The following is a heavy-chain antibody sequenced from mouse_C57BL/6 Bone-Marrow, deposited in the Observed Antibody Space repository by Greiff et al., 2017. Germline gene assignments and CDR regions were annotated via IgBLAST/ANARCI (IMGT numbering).Heavy chain of an antibody. J-gene: IGHJ3*01. V-gene: IGHV6-3*01. CDR1: GFTFSNSW. CDR2: IRLKSDNYAT. Sequence: EVKLEESGGGLVQPGGSMKLSCVASGFTFSNSWMNWVRQSPEKGLEWVAQIRLKSDNYATHYAESVKGRFTISRDDSKSSVYLQMNNLRAEDTGIYYCTGGHFHLRGRFAYWGQGTLVTVSA. D-gene: IGHD3-3*01. CDR3: TGGHFHLRGRFAY.